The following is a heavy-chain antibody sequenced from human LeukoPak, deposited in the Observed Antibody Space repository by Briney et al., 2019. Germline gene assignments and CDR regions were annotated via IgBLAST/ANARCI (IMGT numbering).Heavy chain of an antibody. J-gene: IGHJ4*02. CDR2: IYHSGST. CDR1: GASITTYY. D-gene: IGHD6-6*01. CDR3: AREYSTSSEGDYFDY. Sequence: SETLSLTCTVSGASITTYYWTWIRQPPGKGLEWIGYIYHSGSTNYNPSLKSRVTISLDTSRNQFSLRLCSVTAADTAVYFCAREYSTSSEGDYFDYWGQGSLVTVSS. V-gene: IGHV4-59*01.